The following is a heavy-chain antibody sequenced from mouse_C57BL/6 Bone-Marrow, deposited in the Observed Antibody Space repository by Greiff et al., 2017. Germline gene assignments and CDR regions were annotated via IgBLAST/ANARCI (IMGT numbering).Heavy chain of an antibody. CDR3: ARLRRYYGPDWYFDV. CDR1: GYTFTSYW. V-gene: IGHV1-7*01. J-gene: IGHJ1*03. Sequence: QVQLQQSGAELAKPGASVKLSCKASGYTFTSYWMHWVKQRPGQGLEWIGYINPSSGYTKYNQKFKDKATLTADKSSSTAYMQLSSLTFEDAAVYDSARLRRYYGPDWYFDVWGTGTTVTVSA. D-gene: IGHD1-2*01. CDR2: INPSSGYT.